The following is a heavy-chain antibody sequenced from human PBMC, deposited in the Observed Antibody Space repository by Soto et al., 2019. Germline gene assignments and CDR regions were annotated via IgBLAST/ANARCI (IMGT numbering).Heavy chain of an antibody. V-gene: IGHV5-51*01. Sequence: GESLKISCQGFGYNFPYYWIGWVRQMPGKGLEWMGIIYPGDSDSRYSPSFQRQVSFSADKSTSTAYLQWSSLKASDTATYSCARLRGYSSNYYYGIDVWGQGTKVTVSS. CDR3: ARLRGYSSNYYYGIDV. D-gene: IGHD6-25*01. CDR2: IYPGDSDS. J-gene: IGHJ6*02. CDR1: GYNFPYYW.